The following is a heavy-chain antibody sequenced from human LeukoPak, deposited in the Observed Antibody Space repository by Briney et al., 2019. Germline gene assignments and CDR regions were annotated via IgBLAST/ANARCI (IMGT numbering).Heavy chain of an antibody. V-gene: IGHV1-69*13. CDR3: ARGSYYGSGIPATHYGMDV. D-gene: IGHD3-10*01. CDR2: IIPIFGTA. Sequence: SVKVSCKASGGTFSSYAISWVRQAPGQGLEWMGGIIPIFGTANYAQKFQGRVTITADESTSTAYMELSSLRSEDTGVYYCARGSYYGSGIPATHYGMDVWGKGTTVTVSS. J-gene: IGHJ6*04. CDR1: GGTFSSYA.